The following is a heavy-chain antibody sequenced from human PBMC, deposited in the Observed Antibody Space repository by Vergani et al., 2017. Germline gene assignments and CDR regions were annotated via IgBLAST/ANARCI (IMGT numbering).Heavy chain of an antibody. J-gene: IGHJ3*02. Sequence: VQLQESGPGLVKSSETLSLTCSVSFDSIRNLYCNWIRQPPGKELEWVGRIKSKTDGGTTYYAAPVKGKFTISRDDSKNTLYLQMNSLKTEDTAVYYCTTDNQQSSLGHCSVTNCYGGVFDIWGQGTVVTVSS. D-gene: IGHD2-15*01. CDR3: TTDNQQSSLGHCSVTNCYGGVFDI. CDR2: IKSKTDGGTT. CDR1: FDSIRNLY. V-gene: IGHV3-15*07.